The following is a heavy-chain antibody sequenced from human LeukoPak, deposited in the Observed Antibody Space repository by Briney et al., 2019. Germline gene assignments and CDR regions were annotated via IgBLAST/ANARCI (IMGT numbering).Heavy chain of an antibody. CDR3: ARENPTKIAAAGTGYFDY. D-gene: IGHD6-13*01. Sequence: SVKVSCKASGGTFSSYTISWLRQAPGQGLEWMGRLIPILGIANYAQKFQGRVTITADKSTSTAYMELSSLRSEDTAVYYCARENPTKIAAAGTGYFDYWGQGTLVTVSS. CDR2: LIPILGIA. J-gene: IGHJ4*02. CDR1: GGTFSSYT. V-gene: IGHV1-69*04.